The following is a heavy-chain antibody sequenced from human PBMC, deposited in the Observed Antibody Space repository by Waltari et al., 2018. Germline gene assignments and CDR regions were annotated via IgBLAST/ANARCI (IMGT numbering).Heavy chain of an antibody. CDR1: GGPIRSYY. J-gene: IGHJ5*02. D-gene: IGHD6-13*01. CDR3: ARDDSSSWGSWFDP. Sequence: QVQLQESGPGLVKPSETLSLTCTVSGGPIRSYYWSWIRQTPGKGLEWIGYIYDSGSTNDNPSLKSRVTISVDTSKNQFSLKLSSVTAADTAVYYCARDDSSSWGSWFDPWGQGTLVTVSS. V-gene: IGHV4-59*01. CDR2: IYDSGST.